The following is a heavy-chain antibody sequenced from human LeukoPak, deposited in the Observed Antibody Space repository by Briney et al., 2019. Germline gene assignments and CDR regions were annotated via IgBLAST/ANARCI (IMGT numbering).Heavy chain of an antibody. V-gene: IGHV4-59*01. CDR2: IYYSGRT. J-gene: IGHJ6*02. CDR3: AAGVAYCSGRLPNYYYGMDD. CDR1: GGSISSYY. Sequence: PSETLSLTCSVSGGSISSYYWSWIRQPPGEGLEWIGYIYYSGRTNYNPSLKSRVTISVDTSKNQFSLKLSSVTAADTAVYYCAAGVAYCSGRLPNYYYGMDDWGQGTTVTVSS. D-gene: IGHD3-10*01.